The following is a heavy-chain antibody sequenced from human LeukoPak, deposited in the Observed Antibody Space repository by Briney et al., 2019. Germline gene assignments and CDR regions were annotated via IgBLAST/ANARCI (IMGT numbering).Heavy chain of an antibody. CDR3: ARHLVVATYWYFDL. V-gene: IGHV4-59*08. J-gene: IGHJ2*01. CDR1: GGSISSYY. Sequence: SETLSLTCTVSGGSISSYYWSWIRQPPGEGLEWIGYIYYSGSTNYNPSLKSRVTISVDTSKNQFSLKLSSVTAADTAVYYCARHLVVATYWYFDLWGRGTLVTVSS. D-gene: IGHD2-15*01. CDR2: IYYSGST.